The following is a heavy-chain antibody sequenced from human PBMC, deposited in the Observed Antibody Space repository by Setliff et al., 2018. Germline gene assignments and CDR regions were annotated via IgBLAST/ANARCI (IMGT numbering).Heavy chain of an antibody. V-gene: IGHV3-7*01. CDR2: IKEDGSEK. CDR3: ASTASCSY. Sequence: PGGSLRLSCAASRFTFSNYWMSWVRQAPGKGLEWVANIKEDGSEKYYVDSVKGRFTISRDNAKNSLDLQMDSLRAEDTAVYYCASTASCSYWGQGTLVTVSS. CDR1: RFTFSNYW. D-gene: IGHD2-21*01. J-gene: IGHJ4*02.